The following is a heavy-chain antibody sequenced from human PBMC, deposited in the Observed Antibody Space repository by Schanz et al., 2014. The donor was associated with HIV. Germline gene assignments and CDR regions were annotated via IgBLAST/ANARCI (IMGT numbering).Heavy chain of an antibody. Sequence: EVQLLESGGGLVQPGGSLRLSCAASGFTFSSYGMSWVRQAPGKGLEWVSSISSSSSNYIYYADSVKGRFTISRDNAKNSLHLQMNSLRAEDTALYYCAKDIGRDVGYGLDVWGQGTTVTVSS. J-gene: IGHJ6*02. V-gene: IGHV3-21*04. CDR1: GFTFSSYG. CDR2: ISSSSSNYI. CDR3: AKDIGRDVGYGLDV. D-gene: IGHD1-26*01.